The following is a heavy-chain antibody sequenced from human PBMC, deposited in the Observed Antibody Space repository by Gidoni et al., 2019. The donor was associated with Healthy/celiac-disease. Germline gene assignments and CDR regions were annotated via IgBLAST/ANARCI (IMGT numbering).Heavy chain of an antibody. J-gene: IGHJ6*02. D-gene: IGHD3-10*01. Sequence: VQLVQSGAEVKTPGESLKISCKGSGYSFTSYWIGWVRQMPGKGLEWMGIIYPGDSDTRYSPSFQGQVTISADKSISTAYLQWSSLKASDTAMYYCARPSYGSGSYPYYYYGMDVWGQGTTVTVSS. CDR1: GYSFTSYW. CDR2: IYPGDSDT. V-gene: IGHV5-51*01. CDR3: ARPSYGSGSYPYYYYGMDV.